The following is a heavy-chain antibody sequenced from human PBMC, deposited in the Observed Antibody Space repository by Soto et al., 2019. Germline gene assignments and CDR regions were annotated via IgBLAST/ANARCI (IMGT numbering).Heavy chain of an antibody. CDR3: ARGFADRFLEWFSWFDP. CDR1: GGSISSGGYY. CDR2: IYYSGST. Sequence: SETLSLTCTVSGGSISSGGYYWSWIRQHPGKGLEWIGYIYYSGSTYYNPSLKSRVTIPVDTSKNQFSLKLSSVTAADTAVYYCARGFADRFLEWFSWFDPWGQGTLVTVSS. D-gene: IGHD3-3*01. V-gene: IGHV4-31*03. J-gene: IGHJ5*02.